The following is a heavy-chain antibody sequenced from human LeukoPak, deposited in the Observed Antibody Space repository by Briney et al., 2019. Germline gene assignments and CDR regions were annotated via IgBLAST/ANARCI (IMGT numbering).Heavy chain of an antibody. Sequence: ASVNVSCKASGYTFTTYAMNWVRQAPGQGPEWMGWINTNTGSPAYAQGFTGRFVFSLDTSVSTAYLQISSLKAEDTAVYYCARDFRAGVFHIWGQGTMVTVSS. D-gene: IGHD3-10*01. CDR2: INTNTGSP. CDR3: ARDFRAGVFHI. CDR1: GYTFTTYA. V-gene: IGHV7-4-1*02. J-gene: IGHJ3*02.